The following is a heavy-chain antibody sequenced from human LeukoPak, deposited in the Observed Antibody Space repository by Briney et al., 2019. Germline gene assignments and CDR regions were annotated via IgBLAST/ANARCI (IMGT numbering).Heavy chain of an antibody. D-gene: IGHD2-2*02. J-gene: IGHJ4*02. V-gene: IGHV3-23*01. CDR3: ARGPRDIVVVPAAINFDY. Sequence: GGSLRLSCAASGFSFSSYAMSWVRQAPGRGLEWVSAVGGGGFSTYYADSVKGRFTISRDNSKNTLYLQMNSLRDEDTAVYYCARGPRDIVVVPAAINFDYWGQGTLVTVSS. CDR1: GFSFSSYA. CDR2: VGGGGFST.